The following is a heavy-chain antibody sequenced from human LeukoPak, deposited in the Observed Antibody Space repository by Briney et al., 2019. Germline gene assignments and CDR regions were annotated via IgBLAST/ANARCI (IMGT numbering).Heavy chain of an antibody. CDR2: IGGSGFRT. J-gene: IGHJ3*02. Sequence: PGGSLRLSCAASGFTLSRMSWVRQAPGKGLEWVSGIGGSGFRTYYADSVKGRFTISRDNSQNTLYLQMNSLRAEDTAVYYCAKCRGYSYTFPDAFDIWGQGTVVTISS. V-gene: IGHV3-23*01. CDR3: AKCRGYSYTFPDAFDI. CDR1: GFTLSR. D-gene: IGHD5-18*01.